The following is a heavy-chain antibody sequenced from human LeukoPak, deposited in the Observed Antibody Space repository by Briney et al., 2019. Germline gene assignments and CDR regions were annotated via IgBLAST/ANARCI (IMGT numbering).Heavy chain of an antibody. J-gene: IGHJ5*02. CDR1: GYTFTAYY. D-gene: IGHD3-10*01. CDR3: ARDLWFGEDWFDP. CDR2: MNPNSGGT. V-gene: IGHV1-2*02. Sequence: ASVKVSCKASGYTFTAYYIHWVRQAPGQGLECMGWMNPNSGGTNYAQKFQGRVTMTRDTSTSTAYMELRRLRYDDRAVYYCARDLWFGEDWFDPWGQGTLVTVSS.